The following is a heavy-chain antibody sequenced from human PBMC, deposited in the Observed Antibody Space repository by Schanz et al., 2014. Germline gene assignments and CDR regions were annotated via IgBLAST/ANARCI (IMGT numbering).Heavy chain of an antibody. CDR3: AKDGPGGSGSYSADGGMDV. J-gene: IGHJ6*02. Sequence: EVHLLESGGGLVPPGGSLRLSCAASGFNFSDYAMCWVRQAPGKGLEWVSAISGGGGTTYYTDSVKGRFTISRDKSKSTLYLQMNSQRAEDTAVYYCAKDGPGGSGSYSADGGMDVWGQGTTVTVSS. CDR1: GFNFSDYA. CDR2: ISGGGGTT. V-gene: IGHV3-23*01. D-gene: IGHD3-10*01.